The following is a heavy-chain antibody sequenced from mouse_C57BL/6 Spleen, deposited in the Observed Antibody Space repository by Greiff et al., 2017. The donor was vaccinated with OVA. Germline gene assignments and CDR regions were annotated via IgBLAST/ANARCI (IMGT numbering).Heavy chain of an antibody. CDR2: INPNYGTT. CDR1: GYSFTDYN. V-gene: IGHV1-39*01. Sequence: EVQLQQSGPELVKPGASVKISCKASGYSFTDYNMNWVKQSNGKSLEWIGVINPNYGTTSYNQKFKGKATLTVDQSSSTAYMQLNSLTSEDSAVYYWAVTAQATGGYAMDYWGQGTSVTVSS. CDR3: AVTAQATGGYAMDY. D-gene: IGHD3-2*02. J-gene: IGHJ4*01.